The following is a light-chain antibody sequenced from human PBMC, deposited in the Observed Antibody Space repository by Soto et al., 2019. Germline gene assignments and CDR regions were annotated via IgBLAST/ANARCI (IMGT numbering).Light chain of an antibody. CDR2: AAS. J-gene: IGKJ1*01. CDR1: QSISSY. Sequence: DIQMTQSPSSLSASVGVRVTITCRASQSISSYLNWYQQKPGKAPKLLIYAASSLQSGVPSRFSGSGSATDFTVTISTLQPEDFATYYCQQSYSTPWTFGQGTKFDIK. V-gene: IGKV1-39*01. CDR3: QQSYSTPWT.